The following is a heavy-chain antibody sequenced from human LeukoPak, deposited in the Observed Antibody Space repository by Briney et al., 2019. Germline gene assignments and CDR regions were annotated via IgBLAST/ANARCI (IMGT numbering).Heavy chain of an antibody. D-gene: IGHD2-8*02. Sequence: PSETLSLTCTVSGDSISSGGNYWSWIRQRPGQGLEWIGCIYHSGNTYYNPSLKSRLTMSVDTPKNQFSLKLSSVTAADTAVYYCARDVLRYYFDSWGQGTLVTVSS. J-gene: IGHJ4*02. CDR3: ARDVLRYYFDS. CDR1: GDSISSGGNY. V-gene: IGHV4-31*03. CDR2: IYHSGNT.